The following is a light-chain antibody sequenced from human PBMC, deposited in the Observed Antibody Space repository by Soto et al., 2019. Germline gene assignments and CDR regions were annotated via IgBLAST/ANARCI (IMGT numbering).Light chain of an antibody. CDR1: QSVSSY. J-gene: IGKJ2*01. V-gene: IGKV3-11*01. CDR2: DAS. Sequence: DIVLTQSPATLSLSPGERATLSCRASQSVSSYLAWYQQKPGQAPRLLIYDASNRATGIPARFSGSGSGTDVSLTISSLGREDVAIYYCQQRSGWYTFGQGTKLEIK. CDR3: QQRSGWYT.